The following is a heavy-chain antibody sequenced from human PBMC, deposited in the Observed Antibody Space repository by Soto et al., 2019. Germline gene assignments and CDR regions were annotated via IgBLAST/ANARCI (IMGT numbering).Heavy chain of an antibody. CDR1: GYTFTGYY. V-gene: IGHV1-2*02. J-gene: IGHJ4*02. CDR3: ARLRVVAATRRNPFFDY. D-gene: IGHD2-15*01. Sequence: ASVKVSCKASGYTFTGYYMHWVRQAPGQGLEWMGWINPNSGGTNYAQKFQGRVTMTRDTSISTAYMELSRLRSDDTAVYYCARLRVVAATRRNPFFDYRGQGTLVTVSS. CDR2: INPNSGGT.